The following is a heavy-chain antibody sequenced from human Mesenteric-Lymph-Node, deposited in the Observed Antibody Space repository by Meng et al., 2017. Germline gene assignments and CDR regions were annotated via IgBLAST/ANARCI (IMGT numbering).Heavy chain of an antibody. V-gene: IGHV4-34*01. CDR1: GGSFSGYY. J-gene: IGHJ6*02. CDR3: ARDLSGSYYYYYGMDV. Sequence: GSLRLSCAVYGGSFSGYYWSWIRQPPGKGLEWIGEINHSGSTNYNPSLKSRVTISVDTSKNQFSLKLSSVTAADTAVYYCARDLSGSYYYYYGMDVWGQGTTVTVSS. D-gene: IGHD1-26*01. CDR2: INHSGST.